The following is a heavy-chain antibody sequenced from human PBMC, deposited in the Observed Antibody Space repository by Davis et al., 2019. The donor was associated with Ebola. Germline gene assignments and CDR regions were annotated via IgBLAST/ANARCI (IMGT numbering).Heavy chain of an antibody. J-gene: IGHJ6*03. CDR2: IYPGDSDT. CDR1: GYSFTSYW. V-gene: IGHV5-51*01. CDR3: ARVHCSSTSCPGSYYYMDV. D-gene: IGHD2-2*01. Sequence: GESLKISCKGSGYSFTSYWIGWVRQMPGKGLEWMGIIYPGDSDTRYSPSFQGQVTISADKSISTAYLQWSSLKASDTAMYYCARVHCSSTSCPGSYYYMDVWGKGTTVTVSS.